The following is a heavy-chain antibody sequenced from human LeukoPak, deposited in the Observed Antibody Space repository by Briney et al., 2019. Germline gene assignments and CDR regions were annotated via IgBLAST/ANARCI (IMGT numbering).Heavy chain of an antibody. CDR1: GFTFSNSW. D-gene: IGHD3-16*01. V-gene: IGHV3-21*01. CDR2: ISSSSYI. Sequence: GGSLRLSCAASGFTFSNSWMSWVRQAPGKGLEWVSSISSSSYIYYADSVKGRFTISRDNAKNSLYLQVNSLRAEDTAVYYCALEGADYWGQGTLVTVSS. J-gene: IGHJ4*02. CDR3: ALEGADY.